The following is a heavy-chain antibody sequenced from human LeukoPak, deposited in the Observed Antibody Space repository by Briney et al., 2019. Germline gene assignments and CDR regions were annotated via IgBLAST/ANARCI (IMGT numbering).Heavy chain of an antibody. CDR1: GFTFSSYA. J-gene: IGHJ4*02. CDR3: AREAHYYDSSGYHPPFDY. CDR2: ISYDGSNK. Sequence: GGSLRLSCAASGFTFSSYAMHWVRQAPGKGLEWVAVISYDGSNKYYADSVKGRFTISRDNSKNTLYLQMNSLRAEDTAVYYCAREAHYYDSSGYHPPFDYWGQGTLVTVSS. D-gene: IGHD3-22*01. V-gene: IGHV3-30-3*01.